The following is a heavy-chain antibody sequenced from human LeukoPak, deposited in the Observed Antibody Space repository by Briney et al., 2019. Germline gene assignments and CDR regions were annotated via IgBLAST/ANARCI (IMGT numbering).Heavy chain of an antibody. CDR3: AREYGGRPYYYGMDV. V-gene: IGHV1-2*02. Sequence: ASVKVSCKASGYTFTCYYMHWVRQAPGQGLEWMGWINPNSGGTNYAQKFQGRVTMTRDTSISTAYMELSRLRSDDTAVYYCAREYGGRPYYYGMDVWGQGTTVTVSS. J-gene: IGHJ6*02. D-gene: IGHD4-23*01. CDR2: INPNSGGT. CDR1: GYTFTCYY.